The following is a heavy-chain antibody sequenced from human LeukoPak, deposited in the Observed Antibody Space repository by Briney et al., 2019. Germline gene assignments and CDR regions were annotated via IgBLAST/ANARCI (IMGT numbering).Heavy chain of an antibody. CDR1: GGTFSSYA. V-gene: IGHV1-69*13. D-gene: IGHD5-12*01. CDR3: ARVSPYSGYDKYYFDY. J-gene: IGHJ4*02. Sequence: APVKVSCKASGGTFSSYAISWVRQAPGQGLEWMGGIIPIFGTANYAQKFQGRVTITADESTSTAYMELSSLRSEDTAVYYCARVSPYSGYDKYYFDYWGQGTLVTVSS. CDR2: IIPIFGTA.